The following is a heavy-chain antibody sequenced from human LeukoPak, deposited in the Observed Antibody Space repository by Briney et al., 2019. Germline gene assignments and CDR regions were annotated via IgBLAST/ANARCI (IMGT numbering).Heavy chain of an antibody. CDR3: VRDVRAPAADRQNWFDS. D-gene: IGHD6-13*01. J-gene: IGHJ5*01. V-gene: IGHV4-31*03. CDR2: ISYSGNT. Sequence: PSETLSLTCSVSGDSISGGGFYWTWIRQQPGKGLEWIGYISYSGNTYYNPSLKSRVTKSADTSNNHFSLKLSAVTAADTALYFCVRDVRAPAADRQNWFDSWGQGILVTVSS. CDR1: GDSISGGGFY.